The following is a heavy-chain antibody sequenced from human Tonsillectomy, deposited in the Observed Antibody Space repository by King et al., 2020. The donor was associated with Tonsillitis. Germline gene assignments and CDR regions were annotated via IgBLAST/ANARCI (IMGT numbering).Heavy chain of an antibody. D-gene: IGHD5-24*01. V-gene: IGHV3-48*03. CDR2: INSFGSTI. Sequence: VQLVESGGGLVQPGGSLRLSCAVSGFTFSSYEMNWVRQAPGKGLEWVSYINSFGSTIYYADSVKGRFTISRENAKNSLYLQMNSLRAEDTAVYYCARDQLRGKAFDIWGQGTMVTVS. CDR3: ARDQLRGKAFDI. J-gene: IGHJ3*02. CDR1: GFTFSSYE.